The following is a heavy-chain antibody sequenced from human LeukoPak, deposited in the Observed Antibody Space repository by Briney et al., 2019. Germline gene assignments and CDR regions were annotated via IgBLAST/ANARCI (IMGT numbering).Heavy chain of an antibody. CDR3: ATTLALTY. CDR2: IKQDGSET. V-gene: IGHV3-7*01. J-gene: IGHJ4*02. Sequence: GGSLRLSCAASGFTFSGYWMTWVRQSPGKGLEWVANIKQDGSETYYVDSVKGRFTISRDDVKNSLYLQMNSLRADDTAVYYCATTLALTYWGQGTLVTVSS. CDR1: GFTFSGYW.